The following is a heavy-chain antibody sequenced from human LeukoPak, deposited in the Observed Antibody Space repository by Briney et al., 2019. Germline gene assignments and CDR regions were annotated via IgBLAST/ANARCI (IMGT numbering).Heavy chain of an antibody. V-gene: IGHV3-21*01. CDR3: ARVFQYYGDYSSLH. Sequence: GGSLRLSRAASGFTFSSYSMNWVRQAPGKGLEWVSSISSSSSYIYYADSVKGRFTISRDNAKNSLYLQMNSLRAEDTAVYYCARVFQYYGDYSSLHWGQGTLVTVSS. CDR2: ISSSSSYI. J-gene: IGHJ4*02. D-gene: IGHD4-17*01. CDR1: GFTFSSYS.